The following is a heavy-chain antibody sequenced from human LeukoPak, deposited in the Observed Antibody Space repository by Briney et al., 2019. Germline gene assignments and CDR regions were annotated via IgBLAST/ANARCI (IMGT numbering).Heavy chain of an antibody. CDR1: GGSISSSSYY. CDR2: IYYSGST. J-gene: IGHJ1*01. CDR3: ARDSWYGYFQH. V-gene: IGHV4-39*07. D-gene: IGHD6-13*01. Sequence: PSETLSLTCTVSGGSISSSSYYWGWIRRPPGKGLEWIGSIYYSGSTYYNPSLKSRVTISVDTSKNQFSLKLSSVTAADTAVYYCARDSWYGYFQHWGQGTLVTVSS.